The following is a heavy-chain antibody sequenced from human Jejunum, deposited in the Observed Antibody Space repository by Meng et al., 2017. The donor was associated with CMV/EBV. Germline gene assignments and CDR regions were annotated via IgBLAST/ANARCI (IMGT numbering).Heavy chain of an antibody. CDR1: AGSISSSNYY. J-gene: IGHJ4*02. CDR2: MYNSGDT. Sequence: AGSISSSNYYRGWIRQPPGRGLGWIGSMYNSGDTYYDPSLKSRVTMSVDTSKNQFSLKLSSVTAADTATYYCARHTDTTTGPQDYWGQGTLVTVSS. D-gene: IGHD3-9*01. CDR3: ARHTDTTTGPQDY. V-gene: IGHV4-39*01.